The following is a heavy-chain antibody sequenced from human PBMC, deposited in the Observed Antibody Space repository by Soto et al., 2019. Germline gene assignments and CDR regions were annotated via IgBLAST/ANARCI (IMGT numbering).Heavy chain of an antibody. CDR2: TYYRSKWYN. CDR1: GDSASSNSAA. V-gene: IGHV6-1*01. J-gene: IGHJ5*02. Sequence: PSQTLSLTCAISGDSASSNSAAWNWIRQSPSRGLEWLGRTYYRSKWYNDYTVSVKSRITINPDTSKNQFSLQLNSVTPEDTAVYYCAREVLRYFDWLTQAGWFDPWGQGTLVTVSS. CDR3: AREVLRYFDWLTQAGWFDP. D-gene: IGHD3-9*01.